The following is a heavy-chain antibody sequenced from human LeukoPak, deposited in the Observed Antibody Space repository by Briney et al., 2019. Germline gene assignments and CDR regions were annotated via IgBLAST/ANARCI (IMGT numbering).Heavy chain of an antibody. D-gene: IGHD2-15*01. CDR1: GFTFSSYG. CDR3: ARDADIVVVVAAPGDYFDY. CDR2: IWYDGSNK. V-gene: IGHV3-33*01. Sequence: GRSLRLSCAASGFTFSSYGMHWVRQAPGKGLEWVAVIWYDGSNKYYADSVKGRFTISRDNSKNTLYLQMNSLRAEDTAVYYCARDADIVVVVAAPGDYFDYWGQGTLVTVSS. J-gene: IGHJ4*02.